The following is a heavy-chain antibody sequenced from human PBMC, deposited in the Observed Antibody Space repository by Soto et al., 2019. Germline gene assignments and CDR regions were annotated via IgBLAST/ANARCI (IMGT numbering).Heavy chain of an antibody. D-gene: IGHD2-21*02. J-gene: IGHJ3*02. CDR3: ARGDRGGFDM. Sequence: SLRHSCSSSLFTFGYFWIHLVRHAPGQVLVWVSRIHSDGSSTTYADSVKGRFTISGDNAKNTLYLQMNSLRAEDTAVYYCARGDRGGFDMWGQGTMVTVSS. CDR1: LFTFGYFW. V-gene: IGHV3-74*01. CDR2: IHSDGSST.